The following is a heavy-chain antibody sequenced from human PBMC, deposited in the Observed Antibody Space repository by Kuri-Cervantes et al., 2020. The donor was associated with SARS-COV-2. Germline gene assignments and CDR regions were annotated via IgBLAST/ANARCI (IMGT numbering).Heavy chain of an antibody. D-gene: IGHD2-21*01. J-gene: IGHJ6*03. CDR1: GFTFNTYS. Sequence: GESLKISCAASGFTFNTYSMDWVRLAPGKGLEWLAYISKGSDTIYYADSVKGRFTISKESGENSLYLHMNSLRGDDTAVYYCARVAGEGPIYYYYMDVWGKGTTVTVSS. V-gene: IGHV3-48*04. CDR2: ISKGSDTI. CDR3: ARVAGEGPIYYYYMDV.